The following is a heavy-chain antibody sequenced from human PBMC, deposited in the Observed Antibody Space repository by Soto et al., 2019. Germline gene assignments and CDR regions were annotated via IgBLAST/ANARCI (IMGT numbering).Heavy chain of an antibody. J-gene: IGHJ6*02. CDR3: ARSPRGHDYYYGMDV. V-gene: IGHV1-69*12. Sequence: QVQLVQSGAEVKKPGSSVKVSCKASGGTFSSYAINWVRQAPGQGLEWMGGIIPIFGTADYAQKFQGRVTIIADEPTITAYMDLSSLRSEDTAVYYCARSPRGHDYYYGMDVWGQGNTVTVSS. CDR1: GGTFSSYA. CDR2: IIPIFGTA. D-gene: IGHD5-12*01.